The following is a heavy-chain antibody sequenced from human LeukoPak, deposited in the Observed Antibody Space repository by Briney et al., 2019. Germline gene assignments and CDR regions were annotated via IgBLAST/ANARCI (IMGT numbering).Heavy chain of an antibody. Sequence: GGSLRLSCAASGFTFSSYAMSWVRQAPGKGLEWVSAISGSGGSTCYADSVKGRFTISRDNSKNTMNLQMNSLTGEDTAVYYCAKVGRGWYGVDHWGQGTLVTVSS. V-gene: IGHV3-23*01. D-gene: IGHD6-19*01. CDR1: GFTFSSYA. J-gene: IGHJ4*02. CDR2: ISGSGGST. CDR3: AKVGRGWYGVDH.